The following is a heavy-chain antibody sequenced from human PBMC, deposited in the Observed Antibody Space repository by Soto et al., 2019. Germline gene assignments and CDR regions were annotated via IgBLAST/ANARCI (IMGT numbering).Heavy chain of an antibody. J-gene: IGHJ4*02. D-gene: IGHD3-3*01. Sequence: VASVKVSCKASGYTFTSYGISWVRQAPGQGLEWMGWISAYNGNTNYAQKLQGRVTMTTDTSTSTAYMELRSLRSDDTAVYYCARGVTIFGVVINYFDYWGQGTLVTVSP. CDR3: ARGVTIFGVVINYFDY. CDR2: ISAYNGNT. CDR1: GYTFTSYG. V-gene: IGHV1-18*01.